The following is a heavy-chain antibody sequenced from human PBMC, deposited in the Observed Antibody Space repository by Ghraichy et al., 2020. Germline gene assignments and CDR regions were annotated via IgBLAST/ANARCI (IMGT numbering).Heavy chain of an antibody. CDR2: INHSGST. V-gene: IGHV4-34*01. J-gene: IGHJ6*02. D-gene: IGHD6-25*01. CDR1: GGSFSGYY. CDR3: ARGRFSSSWKGIAAAGMDV. Sequence: SCAVYGGSFSGYYWSWIRQPPGKGLEWIGEINHSGSTNYNPSLKSRVTISVDTSKNQFSLKLSSVTAADTAVYYCARGRFSSSWKGIAAAGMDVWGQGTTVTVSS.